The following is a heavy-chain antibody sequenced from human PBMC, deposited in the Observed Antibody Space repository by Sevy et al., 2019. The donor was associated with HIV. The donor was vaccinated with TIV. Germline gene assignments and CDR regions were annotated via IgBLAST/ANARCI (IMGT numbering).Heavy chain of an antibody. D-gene: IGHD5-12*01. CDR2: ISYDGSNK. Sequence: GGSLRLSCAASAFTFSSYAMHWVRQAPGKGLEWVAVISYDGSNKYYADSVKGRFTISRDNSKNTLYLQMNSLRAEDTAVYYCARTFPPGYSGLERGCFDYWGQGTLVTVPS. V-gene: IGHV3-30-3*01. CDR1: AFTFSSYA. CDR3: ARTFPPGYSGLERGCFDY. J-gene: IGHJ4*02.